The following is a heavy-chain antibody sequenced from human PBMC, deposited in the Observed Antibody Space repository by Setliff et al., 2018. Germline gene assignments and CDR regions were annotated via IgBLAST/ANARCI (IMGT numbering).Heavy chain of an antibody. CDR1: GASLSSGSYY. Sequence: PSETLSLTCTVSGASLSSGSYYWSWIRQSAGKGLEWIGHIYTNGATSYSPSLKSRVSISADTSKNVLSLRPTSVTAADTAVYYCAKEYVVISFVRNSHQHYGMDVWGPGTTVTVSS. CDR3: AKEYVVISFVRNSHQHYGMDV. V-gene: IGHV4-61*09. D-gene: IGHD2-21*01. CDR2: IYTNGAT. J-gene: IGHJ6*02.